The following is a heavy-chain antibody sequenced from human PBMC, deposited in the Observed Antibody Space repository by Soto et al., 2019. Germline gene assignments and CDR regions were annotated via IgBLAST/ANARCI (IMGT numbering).Heavy chain of an antibody. CDR2: INPNSGGT. CDR3: ARDLLRGNYDYADYYYYGMDV. D-gene: IGHD1-7*01. CDR1: GYTFTGYY. Sequence: ASVKVSCKASGYTFTGYYMHWVRQAPGQGLEWMGWINPNSGGTNYAQKFQGWVTMTRDTSISTAYMELGRLRSDDTAVYYCARDLLRGNYDYADYYYYGMDVWGQGTTVTVSS. V-gene: IGHV1-2*04. J-gene: IGHJ6*02.